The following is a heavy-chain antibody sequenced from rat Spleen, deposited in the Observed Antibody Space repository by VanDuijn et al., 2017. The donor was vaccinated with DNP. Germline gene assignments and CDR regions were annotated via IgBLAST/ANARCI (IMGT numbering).Heavy chain of an antibody. CDR2: IWSNGAT. Sequence: QVQLKESGPGLVQPSQTLSLTCTVSGFSLTNYHIHWIRQPPGKGLEWVGVIWSNGATSYTSTRQSRLSISRDTSKSQVFLRMDGPQTEDTATYYCARGDYSYWGQGVMVTVSS. J-gene: IGHJ2*01. CDR3: ARGDYSY. D-gene: IGHD1-7*01. V-gene: IGHV2-32*01. CDR1: GFSLTNYH.